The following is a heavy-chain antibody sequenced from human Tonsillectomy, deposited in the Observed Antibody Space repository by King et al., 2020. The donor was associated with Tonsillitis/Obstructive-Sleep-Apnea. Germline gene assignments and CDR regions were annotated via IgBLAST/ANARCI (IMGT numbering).Heavy chain of an antibody. Sequence: VQLQQWGAGLLKPSETLSLTCAVYGGSFSGYYWSWIRQPPGKGLEWIGEINHSGSTNYNPSLKSRVTISVDTSNNQFSLKLSSVTAADTAVYYCAGYDCWSGYRFQHWGQGTLVTVSS. V-gene: IGHV4-34*01. J-gene: IGHJ1*01. CDR1: GGSFSGYY. CDR2: INHSGST. D-gene: IGHD3-3*01. CDR3: AGYDCWSGYRFQH.